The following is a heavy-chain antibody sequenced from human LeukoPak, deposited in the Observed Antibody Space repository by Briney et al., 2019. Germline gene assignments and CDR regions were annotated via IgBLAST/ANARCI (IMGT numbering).Heavy chain of an antibody. V-gene: IGHV4-59*08. CDR1: GGTISRYY. Sequence: PSETLSLTCAVSGGTISRYYWSWIRQSPGKGLEWIGYIYSTGSTNSSPSVKSRVSISVDTSKNQFSLNMRSVTAADTAVYYCARHESAVGALFHWGQGVLVTVSS. CDR3: ARHESAVGALFH. CDR2: IYSTGST. J-gene: IGHJ4*02. D-gene: IGHD1-26*01.